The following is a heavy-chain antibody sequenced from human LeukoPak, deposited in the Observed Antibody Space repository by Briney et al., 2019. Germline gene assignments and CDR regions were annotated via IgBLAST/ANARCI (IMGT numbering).Heavy chain of an antibody. D-gene: IGHD2-2*02. CDR1: GFTVSSNY. J-gene: IGHJ3*02. V-gene: IGHV3-53*01. CDR3: AREGYCSSTSCYTLGDAFDI. Sequence: GGSLRLSCAASGFTVSSNYMSWVRQAPGKGLEWVSVIYSGGSTYFAACVKGRFTISRDNSKNTLYLQMNSLRAEDTAVYYCAREGYCSSTSCYTLGDAFDIWGQGTMVTVSS. CDR2: IYSGGST.